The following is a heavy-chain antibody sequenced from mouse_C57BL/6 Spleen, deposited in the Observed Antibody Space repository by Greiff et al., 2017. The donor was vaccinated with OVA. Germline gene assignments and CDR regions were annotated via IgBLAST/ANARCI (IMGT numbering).Heavy chain of an antibody. J-gene: IGHJ2*01. CDR2: IDPSDSYT. Sequence: QVQLQQPGAELVMPGASVKLSCKASGYTFTSYWMHWVKQRPGQGLEWIGEIDPSDSYTNYNQKFKGKSTLTVDKSSSTAYMQLSSLTAENAAVDYCARAYDSRCYFDYWGQGTTLTVSS. V-gene: IGHV1-69*01. CDR3: ARAYDSRCYFDY. D-gene: IGHD1-1*01. CDR1: GYTFTSYW.